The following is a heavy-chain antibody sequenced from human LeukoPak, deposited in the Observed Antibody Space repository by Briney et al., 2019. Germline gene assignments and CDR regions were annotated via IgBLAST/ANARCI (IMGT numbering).Heavy chain of an antibody. D-gene: IGHD5-12*01. CDR1: GYTFTSYG. V-gene: IGHV1-18*01. CDR3: ARGVDIVATPPFDY. J-gene: IGHJ4*02. Sequence: GASVKVSCKASGYTFTSYGISWARQAPGQGLEWMGWISAYNGNTNYAQKLQGRVTMTTDTSTSTAYMELRSLRSDDTAVYYCARGVDIVATPPFDYWGQGTLVTVSS. CDR2: ISAYNGNT.